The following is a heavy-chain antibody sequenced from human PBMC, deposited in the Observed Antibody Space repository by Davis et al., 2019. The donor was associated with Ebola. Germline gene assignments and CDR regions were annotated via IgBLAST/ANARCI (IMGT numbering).Heavy chain of an antibody. J-gene: IGHJ4*02. Sequence: GESLKISCAASGFTFSNHGMHWVRQAPGKGLEWVANIHEDGSQRNYVDSVRGRFTISRDNAKNTVFLQMNSVRAEDTAVYYCVRGHYDEYWGQGTLVTVSS. D-gene: IGHD3-22*01. CDR3: VRGHYDEY. CDR1: GFTFSNHG. V-gene: IGHV3-7*01. CDR2: IHEDGSQR.